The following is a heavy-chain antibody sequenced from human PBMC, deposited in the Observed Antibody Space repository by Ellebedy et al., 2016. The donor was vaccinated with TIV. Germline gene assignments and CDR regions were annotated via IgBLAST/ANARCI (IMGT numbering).Heavy chain of an antibody. J-gene: IGHJ6*02. CDR3: VRDKQDYGGGYYVYVIDV. D-gene: IGHD4-23*01. V-gene: IGHV3-74*01. CDR2: IATDGSST. Sequence: GESLKISCAASGFTFSGYWMHWVRQPPGKGLVWVSRIATDGSSTTYAYSVKGRFSISRVHPKNTLYLHMSSLRSEDMAVYYCVRDKQDYGGGYYVYVIDVWGQGTMVTISS. CDR1: GFTFSGYW.